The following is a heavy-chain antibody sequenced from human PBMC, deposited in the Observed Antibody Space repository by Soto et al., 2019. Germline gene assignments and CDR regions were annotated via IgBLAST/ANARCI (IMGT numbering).Heavy chain of an antibody. Sequence: PSQTLSLTCAIPGDSVSSNSAAWNWIRQSPSRGLEWLGRTYYRSKWYNDYAVSVKSPITINPDTSKNQFSLQLNSVTPEDTAVHYCARDAAVGYCSSTSCYDYYYYGMDVWGQGTTVTVSS. CDR1: GDSVSSNSAA. J-gene: IGHJ6*02. V-gene: IGHV6-1*01. D-gene: IGHD2-2*01. CDR3: ARDAAVGYCSSTSCYDYYYYGMDV. CDR2: TYYRSKWYN.